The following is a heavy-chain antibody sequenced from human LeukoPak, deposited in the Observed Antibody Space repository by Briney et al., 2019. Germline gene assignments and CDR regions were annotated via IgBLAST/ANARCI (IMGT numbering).Heavy chain of an antibody. CDR3: AKDSDYYYYMDV. CDR2: VSGSGGST. Sequence: GGSLRLSCAASGFTFSSYAMTWVRQATGKGLEWVSTVSGSGGSTYYADSVKGRFTISRDNSKNTLYLQMNSLRAEDTAVYYCAKDSDYYYYMDVWGTGTTVTVSS. J-gene: IGHJ6*03. V-gene: IGHV3-23*01. CDR1: GFTFSSYA.